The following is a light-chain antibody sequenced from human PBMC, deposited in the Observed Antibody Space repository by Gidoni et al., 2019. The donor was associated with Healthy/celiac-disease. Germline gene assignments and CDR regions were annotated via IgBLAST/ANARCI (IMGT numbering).Light chain of an antibody. CDR1: QSISSY. J-gene: IGKJ2*01. CDR3: QQSYSTPLYT. V-gene: IGKV1-39*01. Sequence: DIQLTQSPSSLSASVGDRVTITCRASQSISSYLNWYQQKPGKAPKLLIYAASSLQSGVPSRFSGSGSGTDVTLTISSLQPEDFATYYCQQSYSTPLYTFXQXTKLEIK. CDR2: AAS.